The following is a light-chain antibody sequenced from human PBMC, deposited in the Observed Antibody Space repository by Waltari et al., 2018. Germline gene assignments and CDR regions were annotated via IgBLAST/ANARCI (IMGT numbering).Light chain of an antibody. CDR2: EDN. V-gene: IGLV6-57*01. Sequence: FMLTQPHSVSESPGKTVTIPCPRSRGIIINNCVQWFQQRPDSSPTTVIYEDNQRPSEVPDRFSGSIDSSSNSASLTISGLKTEDEADYYCQSYDSSQWVFGGGTKLTVL. CDR1: RGIIINNC. J-gene: IGLJ3*02. CDR3: QSYDSSQWV.